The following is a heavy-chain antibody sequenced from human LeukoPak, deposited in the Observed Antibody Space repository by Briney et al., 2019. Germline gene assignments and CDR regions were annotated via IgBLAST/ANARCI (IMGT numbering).Heavy chain of an antibody. CDR1: GGSFSGYY. V-gene: IGHV4-34*01. D-gene: IGHD5-12*01. CDR2: INHSGST. CDR3: AGIVATIENPLLAHDY. Sequence: SPSETLSLTCAVYGGSFSGYYWSWIRQPPGKGLEWIGEINHSGSTNYNPSLKSRVTISVDTSKNQFSLKLSSVTAADTAVYYCAGIVATIENPLLAHDYWGQGTLVTVSS. J-gene: IGHJ4*02.